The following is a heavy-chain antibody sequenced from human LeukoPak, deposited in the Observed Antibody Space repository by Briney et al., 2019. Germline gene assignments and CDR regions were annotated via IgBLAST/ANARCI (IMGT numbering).Heavy chain of an antibody. CDR2: INCIWST. D-gene: IGHD4-17*01. CDR1: DCTIIWYY. CDR3: AGRYGDYSNNWFDP. J-gene: IGHJ5*02. V-gene: IGHV4-59*01. Sequence: PSETLSLTCSVSDCTIIWYYWTWIRQPPGKGVEWVGYINCIWSTIYNPSLKSRFTISVDTSNNQISRKLSSVTGAVTAVYYCAGRYGDYSNNWFDPWGQATPVTASS.